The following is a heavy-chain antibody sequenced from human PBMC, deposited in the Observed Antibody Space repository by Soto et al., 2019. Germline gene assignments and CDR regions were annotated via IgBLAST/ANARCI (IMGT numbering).Heavy chain of an antibody. CDR2: INHSGST. CDR3: ARGADYDYIWGSYRLHYYYYMDV. Sequence: PSEPLSLTCAVYGGSFRGYYWSWIRQPPGKGLEWIGEINHSGSTNYNPSLKSRVTISVDTSKNQFSLKLSSVTAADTAVYYCARGADYDYIWGSYRLHYYYYMDVWGKGTTVTVSS. CDR1: GGSFRGYY. D-gene: IGHD3-16*02. J-gene: IGHJ6*03. V-gene: IGHV4-34*01.